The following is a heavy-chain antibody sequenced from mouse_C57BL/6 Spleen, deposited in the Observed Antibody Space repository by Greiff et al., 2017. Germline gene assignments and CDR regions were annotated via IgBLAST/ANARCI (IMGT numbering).Heavy chain of an antibody. V-gene: IGHV5-17*01. D-gene: IGHD1-1*01. J-gene: IGHJ3*01. CDR3: ARGLLQSFAY. CDR1: GFTFSDYG. CDR2: ISSGSSTI. Sequence: EVKVVESGGGLVKPGGSLTLSCAASGFTFSDYGMHWVRQAPEKGLEWVAYISSGSSTIYYADTVKGRFTISRDNAKNTLFLQMTSLRSEDAAMYYCARGLLQSFAYWGQGTLVTVSA.